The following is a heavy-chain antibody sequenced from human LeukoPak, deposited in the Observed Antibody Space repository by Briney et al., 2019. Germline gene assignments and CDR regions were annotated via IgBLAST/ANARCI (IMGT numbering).Heavy chain of an antibody. CDR3: ARRGLNRQNFDY. D-gene: IGHD3-16*01. V-gene: IGHV4-59*08. Sequence: PSETLSLTCTVSDDSINNNYWSWIPQPPGKELECIGYIHYSGSTIYNPSLKSRVTISIDTSKNQFSLKPNSVTAADTAVYYCARRGLNRQNFDYWGQGTLVTVSS. J-gene: IGHJ4*02. CDR1: DDSINNNY. CDR2: IHYSGST.